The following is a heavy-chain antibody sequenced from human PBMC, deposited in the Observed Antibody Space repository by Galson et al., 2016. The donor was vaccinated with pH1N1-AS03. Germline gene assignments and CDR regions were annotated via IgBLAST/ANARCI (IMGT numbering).Heavy chain of an antibody. CDR1: EFSFSRFA. D-gene: IGHD2-2*01. J-gene: IGHJ6*02. V-gene: IGHV3-23*01. Sequence: SLRLSCAASEFSFSRFAMAWVRQAPGKGLEWVSSIIGSGENTWYAESAKGRFTISRDDVESSLYLQMSSLRVEDTAVYYCARLGYCSRDHCFYGMDVWGQGTTVTVSS. CDR2: IIGSGENT. CDR3: ARLGYCSRDHCFYGMDV.